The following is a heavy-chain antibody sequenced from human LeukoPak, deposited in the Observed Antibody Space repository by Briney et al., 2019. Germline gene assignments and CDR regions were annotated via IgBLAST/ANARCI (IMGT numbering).Heavy chain of an antibody. V-gene: IGHV3-23*01. CDR1: GFTFSSYA. CDR3: AKIGSTVVT. CDR2: IGGSGNTT. J-gene: IGHJ4*02. Sequence: GGSLRLSCAASGFTFSSYALSWVRQAPGKGLEWVSDIGGSGNTTYYADSVKGRFTISRDNSKNTLYLQMNSLRAEDTAVYYCAKIGSTVVTWGQGTLVTVSS. D-gene: IGHD4-23*01.